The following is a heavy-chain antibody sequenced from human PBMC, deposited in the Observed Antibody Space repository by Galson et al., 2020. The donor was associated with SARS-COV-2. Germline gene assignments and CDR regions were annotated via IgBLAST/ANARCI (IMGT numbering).Heavy chain of an antibody. V-gene: IGHV4-34*01. CDR3: ARGGLRYFDWLWVGYFDY. CDR2: INHSGST. J-gene: IGHJ4*02. D-gene: IGHD3-9*01. CDR1: GGSFSGYY. Sequence: SETLSLTCAVYGGSFSGYYWSWIRQPPGKGLEWIGEINHSGSTNYNPSLKSRVTISVDTSKNQFSLKLSSVTAADTAVYYCARGGLRYFDWLWVGYFDYWGQGTLVTVSS.